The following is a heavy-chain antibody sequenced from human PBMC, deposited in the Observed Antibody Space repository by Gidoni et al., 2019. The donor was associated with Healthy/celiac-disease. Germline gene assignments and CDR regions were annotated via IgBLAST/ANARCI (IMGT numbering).Heavy chain of an antibody. CDR3: ALGKDTAMVTDL. D-gene: IGHD5-18*01. CDR2: IYSGGST. J-gene: IGHJ3*01. CDR1: GFTVSSNY. V-gene: IGHV3-53*02. Sequence: EVQLVATGGGLIQPGGSLRLSCAASGFTVSSNYMSWVRQAPGKGLEGVSVIYSGGSTYYADSVKGRFTISRDKSKNTLYLQMNSLRAEDTAVYYCALGKDTAMVTDLWGQGTMVTVFS.